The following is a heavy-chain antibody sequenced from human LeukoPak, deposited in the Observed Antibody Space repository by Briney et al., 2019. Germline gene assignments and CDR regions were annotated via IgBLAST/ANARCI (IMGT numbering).Heavy chain of an antibody. CDR2: IYYSGST. CDR1: GGSISSSSYY. J-gene: IGHJ4*02. V-gene: IGHV4-39*01. CDR3: ARPMVRGALDY. D-gene: IGHD3-10*01. Sequence: KPSETLSLTYTVSGGSISSSSYYWGWIRQPPGKGLEWIGSIYYSGSTYYNPSLKSRVTISVDTSKNQFSLKLSSVTAADTAVYYCARPMVRGALDYWGQGTLVTVSS.